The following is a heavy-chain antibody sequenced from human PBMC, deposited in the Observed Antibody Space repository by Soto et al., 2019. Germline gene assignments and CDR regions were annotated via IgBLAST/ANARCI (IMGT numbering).Heavy chain of an antibody. D-gene: IGHD2-2*01. J-gene: IGHJ6*02. CDR1: GFTFSDYY. V-gene: IGHV3-48*02. Sequence: PGGSLRLSCAASGFTFSDYYMNWVRQAPGKGLEWVSYISSSSSTIYYADSVKGRFTISRDNAKNSLYLQMNSLRDEDTAVYYCARDDCSSTSCHNNYYGMDVWGQGTTVTVSS. CDR2: ISSSSSTI. CDR3: ARDDCSSTSCHNNYYGMDV.